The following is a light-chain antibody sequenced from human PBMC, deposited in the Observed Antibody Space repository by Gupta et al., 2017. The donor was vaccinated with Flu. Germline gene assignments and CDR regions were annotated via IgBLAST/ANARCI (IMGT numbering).Light chain of an antibody. J-gene: IGLJ2*01. Sequence: QSALTQPRAVSGPPGPSVAIPCTGTSSDVGGYNYVAWYQQHPGKAPRLMIYDVTRRPSGVPDRFSGSKSGNTASRTISGLQAEDEADYYCCSYAGRYILVGGGTKVTVL. CDR3: CSYAGRYIL. CDR2: DVT. CDR1: SSDVGGYNY. V-gene: IGLV2-11*01.